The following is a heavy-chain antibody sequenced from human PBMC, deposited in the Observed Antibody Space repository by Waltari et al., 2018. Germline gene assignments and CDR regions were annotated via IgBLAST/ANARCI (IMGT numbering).Heavy chain of an antibody. D-gene: IGHD4-17*01. CDR3: ARTYGDNPYWYFDL. CDR2: IKSDGSST. J-gene: IGHJ2*01. CDR1: GFTFSSYW. V-gene: IGHV3-74*01. Sequence: EVQLVESGGGLVQPGGSLRLSCAASGFTFSSYWMHWVRQAPGKGLVGVSRIKSDGSSTSYADSVKGRFTISRDNAKNTLYLQMNSLRAEDTAVYYCARTYGDNPYWYFDLWGRGTLVTVSS.